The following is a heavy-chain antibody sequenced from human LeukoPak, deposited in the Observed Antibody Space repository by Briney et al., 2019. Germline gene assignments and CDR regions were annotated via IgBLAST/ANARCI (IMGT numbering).Heavy chain of an antibody. V-gene: IGHV3-9*01. CDR2: ISWNSGSI. D-gene: IGHD1-26*01. J-gene: IGHJ4*02. CDR1: GFTFDDYA. CDR3: AKDIRGSYRGGFDY. Sequence: HARGSLRLSFAASGFTFDDYAMHCVRQAPGKCLEWGSGISWNSGSIGYADSVKGRFTISRDNAKNSLYLQMNSLRAEDTALYYCAKDIRGSYRGGFDYWGQGTLVTVSS.